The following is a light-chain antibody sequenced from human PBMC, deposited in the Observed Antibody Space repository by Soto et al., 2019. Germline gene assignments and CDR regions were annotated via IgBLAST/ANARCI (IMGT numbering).Light chain of an antibody. CDR2: DAS. Sequence: DIQMTQSPSTLSASVGDTVTFPCRASQSISGWLAWYQQKPGEAPKLLIYDASALPRGVPSRFSGSGSGTKFTLTIASLQPDDFATYYCQQYETFSGTFGPGTKVDIK. CDR1: QSISGW. V-gene: IGKV1-5*01. CDR3: QQYETFSGT. J-gene: IGKJ1*01.